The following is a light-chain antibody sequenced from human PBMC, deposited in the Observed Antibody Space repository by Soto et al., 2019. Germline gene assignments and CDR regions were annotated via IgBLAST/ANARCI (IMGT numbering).Light chain of an antibody. J-gene: IGKJ1*01. V-gene: IGKV1-39*01. CDR2: DAS. CDR3: QQSYNTPLT. CDR1: QTIGTY. Sequence: IEVTQSPSSLAASLGDRVTITCRASQTIGTYVNWYRQKSGAAPELLIYDASTLQSGVPSRFRGGASGTDFTLTIGSLQLDDFATYYCQQSYNTPLTFGQGTKVEIK.